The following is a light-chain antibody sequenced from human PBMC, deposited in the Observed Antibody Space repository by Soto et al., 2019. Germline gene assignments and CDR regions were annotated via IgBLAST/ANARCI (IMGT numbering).Light chain of an antibody. Sequence: VLTQSPGTLSLSPGERATISCRASQTISSSYLAWYQHKPGQAPRLLIYGASSRATGVPHRFSGSGSGTDFALNISRREREDWGVYYCQQYGGSPPYTFGQGTRLEIK. CDR2: GAS. V-gene: IGKV3-20*01. CDR3: QQYGGSPPYT. J-gene: IGKJ2*01. CDR1: QTISSSY.